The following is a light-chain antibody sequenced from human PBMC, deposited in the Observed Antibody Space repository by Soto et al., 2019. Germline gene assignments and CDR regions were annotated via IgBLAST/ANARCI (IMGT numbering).Light chain of an antibody. J-gene: IGKJ1*01. CDR3: LQYYTYPWT. CDR2: AAS. V-gene: IGKV1-16*02. Sequence: DIQMTQSPSSLSPSVGDSVTITCRASQGISNRLGWFQQKPGEAPKSLIYAASTLQSGVPSKFSGSGSGTDFSLTINRLQPEDFATHYCLQYYTYPWTFGQGTKVEIK. CDR1: QGISNR.